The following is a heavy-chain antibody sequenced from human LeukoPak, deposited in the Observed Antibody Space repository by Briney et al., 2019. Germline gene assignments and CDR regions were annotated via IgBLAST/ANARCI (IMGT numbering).Heavy chain of an antibody. CDR3: ARGRGGGGYFDY. D-gene: IGHD2-15*01. CDR1: GGSFSGYY. Sequence: SETLSLTCAVYGGSFSGYYWRWIRQPPGKGLEWIGEINHSGSTNYNPSLKSRVTISVDTSKNQFSLKLSSVTAADTAVYYCARGRGGGGYFDYWGQGTLVTVSS. V-gene: IGHV4-34*01. CDR2: INHSGST. J-gene: IGHJ4*02.